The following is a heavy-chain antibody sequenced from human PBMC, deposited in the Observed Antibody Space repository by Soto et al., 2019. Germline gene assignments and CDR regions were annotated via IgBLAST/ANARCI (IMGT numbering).Heavy chain of an antibody. D-gene: IGHD6-6*01. CDR2: ISAYNGNT. Sequence: QVQLVQSGAEVKKPGASVKVSCKASGYTFTNYGISWVRQAPGQGLEWMGWISAYNGNTNYAQNLQGRVTMTTDTSTSTAYMELRSLRSDDTAVYYCARDDPYSSSFYYYGMDVWGQGTTVTVSS. CDR1: GYTFTNYG. J-gene: IGHJ6*02. V-gene: IGHV1-18*01. CDR3: ARDDPYSSSFYYYGMDV.